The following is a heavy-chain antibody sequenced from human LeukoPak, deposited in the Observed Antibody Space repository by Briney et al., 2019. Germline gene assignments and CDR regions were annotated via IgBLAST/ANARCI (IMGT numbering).Heavy chain of an antibody. J-gene: IGHJ5*02. V-gene: IGHV4-61*02. CDR3: ARALCISGICEWFDP. CDR1: GGSISSGSYY. Sequence: PSETLSLTCTVSGGSISSGSYYCTWIRQPAGKGLEWIGRIYTNEGTKYNPSLWSRTAVAVDTSKDQCSLNLSFVTAADTAVYYCARALCISGICEWFDPWGQGTLVTVSS. CDR2: IYTNEGT. D-gene: IGHD2-15*01.